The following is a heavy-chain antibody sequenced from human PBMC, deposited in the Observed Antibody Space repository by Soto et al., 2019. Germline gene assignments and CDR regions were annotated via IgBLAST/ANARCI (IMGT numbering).Heavy chain of an antibody. V-gene: IGHV3-53*01. CDR1: GFTVSSNY. J-gene: IGHJ6*02. CDR3: ARERQQLVGGPWYGMDV. D-gene: IGHD6-13*01. CDR2: IYSGGST. Sequence: GGSLRLSCAASGFTVSSNYMSWVRQAPGKGLEWVSVIYSGGSTYYADSVKGRFTISRDNSKNTLYLQMNSLRAEDTAVYYCARERQQLVGGPWYGMDVWGQGTTVTVSS.